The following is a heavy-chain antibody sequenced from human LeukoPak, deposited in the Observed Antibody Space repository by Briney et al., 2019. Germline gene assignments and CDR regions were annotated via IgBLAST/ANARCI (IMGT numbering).Heavy chain of an antibody. CDR1: EYTLTGYY. D-gene: IGHD3-10*01. Sequence: ASVKVSCKASEYTLTGYYLHWVRQAPGRGLEWVGWINPHGGGTDYAQTFQGRVTLTRDTSITTAYMELSRLTADDTAVYCCASTFGGSGSYDFDYWGQGTLVTVSS. CDR2: INPHGGGT. CDR3: ASTFGGSGSYDFDY. V-gene: IGHV1-2*02. J-gene: IGHJ4*02.